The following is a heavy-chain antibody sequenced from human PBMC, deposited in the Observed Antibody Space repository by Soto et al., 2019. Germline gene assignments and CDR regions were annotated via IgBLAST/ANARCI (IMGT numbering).Heavy chain of an antibody. D-gene: IGHD3-22*01. Sequence: ASVKVSCKASGYTFTSYGISWVRQAPGQGLEWMGWISAYNGNTNYAQKLQGRVTMTTDTSTSTAYMELRSLRSDDTAVYYCARGPSSLGYGDPPKFDPWGQGTLVTVSS. CDR3: ARGPSSLGYGDPPKFDP. CDR2: ISAYNGNT. J-gene: IGHJ5*02. CDR1: GYTFTSYG. V-gene: IGHV1-18*01.